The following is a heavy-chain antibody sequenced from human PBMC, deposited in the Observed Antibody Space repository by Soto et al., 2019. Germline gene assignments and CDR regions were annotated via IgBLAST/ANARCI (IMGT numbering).Heavy chain of an antibody. V-gene: IGHV3-9*01. CDR3: ARNGDADGFDI. Sequence: EVQLVESGGGLVQPGRSLRLSCAASGFTFDDYAMHWVRQAPGKGLEWVSGISWNSGSIGYADSVKGRFTISRDNAKNSLYLQMNSLRAEDTALYYCARNGDADGFDIWGQGTMVTVSS. CDR1: GFTFDDYA. D-gene: IGHD4-17*01. CDR2: ISWNSGSI. J-gene: IGHJ3*02.